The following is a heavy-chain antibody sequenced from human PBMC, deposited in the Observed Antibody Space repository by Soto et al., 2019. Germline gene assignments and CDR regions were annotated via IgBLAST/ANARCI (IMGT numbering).Heavy chain of an antibody. J-gene: IGHJ5*02. CDR1: VYSISIGDY. CDR3: ARVGPWVPYHYDSSPYTFQNWFDP. Sequence: SESLCITCALSVYSISIGDYLGCLRQPPGTGLQRTGSMYYGGSTYYSPCLNSRVTLSIDMTNNHVSRILNSVTAADTAVYYCARVGPWVPYHYDSSPYTFQNWFDPWGQGTMVTVSS. CDR2: MYYGGST. D-gene: IGHD3-22*01. V-gene: IGHV4-38-2*01.